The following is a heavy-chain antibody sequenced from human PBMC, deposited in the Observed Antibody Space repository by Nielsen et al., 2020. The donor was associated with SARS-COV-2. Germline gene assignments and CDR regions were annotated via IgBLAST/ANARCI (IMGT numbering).Heavy chain of an antibody. Sequence: GESLKISCAASGLTFSNYAMHWVRQAPGKGLEWVAVISYDGNNKYYTDSVKGRFTISRDNSKNTLYLQMNSLRAEDTAVYYCAKVPSRGYSGYAFDYWGQGTLVTVSS. D-gene: IGHD5-12*01. CDR2: ISYDGNNK. V-gene: IGHV3-30-3*01. CDR3: AKVPSRGYSGYAFDY. J-gene: IGHJ4*02. CDR1: GLTFSNYA.